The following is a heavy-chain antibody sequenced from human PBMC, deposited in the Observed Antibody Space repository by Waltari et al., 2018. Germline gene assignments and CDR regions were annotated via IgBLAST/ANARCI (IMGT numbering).Heavy chain of an antibody. V-gene: IGHV3-30*18. CDR3: AKEWAVVAAYDY. J-gene: IGHJ4*02. D-gene: IGHD2-15*01. Sequence: QVQLVESGGGVVQPGRSLRLSCAASGFTFSSYGMHWVRQAPGKGLEWVAVRSYDGSNKYYADSVKGRFTISRDNSKNTLYLQMNSLRAEDTAVYYCAKEWAVVAAYDYWGQGTLVTVSS. CDR2: RSYDGSNK. CDR1: GFTFSSYG.